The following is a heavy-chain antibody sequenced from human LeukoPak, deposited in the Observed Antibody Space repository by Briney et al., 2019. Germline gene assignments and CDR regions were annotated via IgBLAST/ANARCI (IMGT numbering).Heavy chain of an antibody. CDR1: GFTFASYA. J-gene: IGHJ3*02. Sequence: QAGGSLRLSCAASGFTFASYAMSWVRQGPGKGLEWVSTLSNNGDNTYYADSVKGRFAISRDNSKNTLYLHMNSLRAEDTAVYYCASFAPYDAFDIWGQGTMVTVSS. CDR2: LSNNGDNT. V-gene: IGHV3-23*01. CDR3: ASFAPYDAFDI.